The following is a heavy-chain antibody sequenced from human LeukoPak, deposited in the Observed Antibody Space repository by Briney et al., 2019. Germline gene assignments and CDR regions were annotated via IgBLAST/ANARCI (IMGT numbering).Heavy chain of an antibody. CDR1: SGSISSYY. D-gene: IGHD5-12*01. V-gene: IGHV4-59*06. Sequence: SETLSLTCTVSSGSISSYYWTWIRQPAGKGLEWIGYIYYSGSTYYNPSLKSRVTISVDTSKNQFSLKLSSVTAADTAVYYCARGDIVATIEDWGQGTLVTVSS. J-gene: IGHJ4*02. CDR2: IYYSGST. CDR3: ARGDIVATIED.